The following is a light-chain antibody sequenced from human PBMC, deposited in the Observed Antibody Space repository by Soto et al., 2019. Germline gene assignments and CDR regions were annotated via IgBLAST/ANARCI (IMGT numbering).Light chain of an antibody. Sequence: QSVLTQPLSTSGTPGQRVTISCSGSSSNIGSSYVFWFQHLPGTAPKLLMYNNNQRPSGVPDRVSASKSGTSASLAISELRSEDEADYYCAAWDDRVSGYVFGTGTKVTVL. J-gene: IGLJ1*01. CDR3: AAWDDRVSGYV. V-gene: IGLV1-47*02. CDR1: SSNIGSSY. CDR2: NNN.